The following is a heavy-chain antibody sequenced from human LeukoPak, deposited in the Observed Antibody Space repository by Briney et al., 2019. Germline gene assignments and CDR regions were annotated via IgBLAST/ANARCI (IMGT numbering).Heavy chain of an antibody. CDR3: AGRSGYQLLGWFDP. CDR2: IIPIFGTA. Sequence: WASVKVSCKASGGTFSSYAISWVRQAPGQGLEWMGGIIPIFGTANYAQKFQGRVTITADKSTSTAYMELSSLRSEDTAVYYCAGRSGYQLLGWFDPWGQGTLVTVSS. J-gene: IGHJ5*02. CDR1: GGTFSSYA. D-gene: IGHD2-2*01. V-gene: IGHV1-69*06.